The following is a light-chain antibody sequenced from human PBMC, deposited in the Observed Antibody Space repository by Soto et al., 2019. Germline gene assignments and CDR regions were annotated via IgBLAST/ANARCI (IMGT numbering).Light chain of an antibody. J-gene: IGKJ4*01. CDR1: SSKW. CDR2: DVS. V-gene: IGKV1-5*01. CDR3: QQYNNFPFT. Sequence: DIQMTQSPSTLAASVGDTVTMTCRSSSKWLAWYQKKPGKAPKLLIYDVSNLERGVQPRFSGSTSGAEFTLTISSLQPDDFATYYGQQYNNFPFTFGGGTKVDI.